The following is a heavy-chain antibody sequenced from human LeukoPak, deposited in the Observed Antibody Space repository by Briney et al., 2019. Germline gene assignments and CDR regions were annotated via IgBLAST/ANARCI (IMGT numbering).Heavy chain of an antibody. D-gene: IGHD3-22*01. CDR3: AKDRITMIVGYYYYMDV. CDR2: ISYDGSDK. CDR1: GFTFSSYG. Sequence: GGSLRLSCAASGFTFSSYGMHWVRQAPGKGLEWVAVISYDGSDKYYADSVKGRFTISRDNSKNTLYLQMNSLRAEDTAVYYCAKDRITMIVGYYYYMDVWGKGTTVTASS. V-gene: IGHV3-30*18. J-gene: IGHJ6*03.